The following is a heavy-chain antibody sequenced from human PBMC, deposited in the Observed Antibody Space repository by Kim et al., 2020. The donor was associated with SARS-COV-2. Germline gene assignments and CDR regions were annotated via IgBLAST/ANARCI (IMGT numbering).Heavy chain of an antibody. CDR2: GKT. CDR3: ARGNEWLNF. J-gene: IGHJ4*02. V-gene: IGHV1-8*01. D-gene: IGHD5-12*01. Sequence: GKTGYAQKFQGRVTMTRDTSISTAYMELSSLTSDDTAVYYCARGNEWLNFWGQGTLFTVSS.